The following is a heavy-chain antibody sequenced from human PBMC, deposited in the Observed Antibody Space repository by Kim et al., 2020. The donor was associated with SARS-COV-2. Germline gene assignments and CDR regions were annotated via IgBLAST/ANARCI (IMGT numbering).Heavy chain of an antibody. CDR2: INHSGST. D-gene: IGHD3-3*01. CDR3: APRLRLRFLEWSY. J-gene: IGHJ4*02. CDR1: GGSFSGYY. V-gene: IGHV4-34*01. Sequence: SETLSLTCAVYGGSFSGYYWSWIRQPPGKGLEWIGEINHSGSTNYNPSLKSRVTISVDTSKNQFSLKLSSVTAADTAVYYCAPRLRLRFLEWSYWGQGTLVTVSS.